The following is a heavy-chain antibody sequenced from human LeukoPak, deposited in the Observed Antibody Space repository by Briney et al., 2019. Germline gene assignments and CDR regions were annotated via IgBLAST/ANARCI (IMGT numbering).Heavy chain of an antibody. CDR2: IFYTGST. V-gene: IGHV4-59*01. CDR1: GGSISTYY. D-gene: IGHD2-2*01. CDR3: ARARVPYAYYFDS. Sequence: SETLSLTCTVSGGSISTYYWSWIRQPPGKGLEWIGYIFYTGSTNYNPSLKSRVTVSVDTSKNQLSLKLSSVIPADTAVYYCARARVPYAYYFDSWGQGALVTVSS. J-gene: IGHJ4*02.